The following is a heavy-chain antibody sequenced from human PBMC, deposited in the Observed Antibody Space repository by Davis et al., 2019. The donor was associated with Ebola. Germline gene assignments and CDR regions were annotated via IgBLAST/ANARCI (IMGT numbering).Heavy chain of an antibody. Sequence: SETLSLTCTVSGGSISSGYYWGWIRQPPGKGLEWIGSIYHSGSTYYNPSPKSRVTISLDTSKNQFSLKLTSVTAADTAVYYCARDLGGGRSGSYFPFDYWGQGTLVTVSS. J-gene: IGHJ4*02. CDR3: ARDLGGGRSGSYFPFDY. CDR1: GGSISSGYY. V-gene: IGHV4-38-2*02. D-gene: IGHD1-26*01. CDR2: IYHSGST.